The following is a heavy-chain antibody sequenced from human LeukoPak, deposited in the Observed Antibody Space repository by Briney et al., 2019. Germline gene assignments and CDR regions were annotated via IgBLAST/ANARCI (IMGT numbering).Heavy chain of an antibody. D-gene: IGHD3-10*01. CDR3: ARDPTEYGSGSYFWYYYGMGV. CDR2: IIPILGIA. CDR1: GGTFSSYA. J-gene: IGHJ6*02. Sequence: ASVKVSCKASGGTFSSYAISWVRQAPGQGLEWMGRIIPILGIANYAQKFQDRVTITADKSTSTAYMELSSLRSEDTAVYYCARDPTEYGSGSYFWYYYGMGVWGQGTTVTVSS. V-gene: IGHV1-69*04.